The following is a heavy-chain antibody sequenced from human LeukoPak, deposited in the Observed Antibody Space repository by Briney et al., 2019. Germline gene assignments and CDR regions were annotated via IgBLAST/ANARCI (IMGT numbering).Heavy chain of an antibody. V-gene: IGHV4-59*01. J-gene: IGHJ2*01. Sequence: SETLSLTCTVSGGSISSYYWSWIRQPPGKGLEWIGYIYYSGSTNYNPSLKSRVTISVDTSKNQFSLELSSVTAADTAVYYCARKTTVTTGFDWYFDLWGRGTLVTVSS. CDR2: IYYSGST. D-gene: IGHD4-17*01. CDR1: GGSISSYY. CDR3: ARKTTVTTGFDWYFDL.